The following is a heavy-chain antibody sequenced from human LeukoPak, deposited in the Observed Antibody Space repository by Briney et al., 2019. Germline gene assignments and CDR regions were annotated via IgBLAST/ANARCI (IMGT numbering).Heavy chain of an antibody. V-gene: IGHV3-43D*03. CDR1: GFTFDDYA. D-gene: IGHD1-26*01. CDR3: AKDSIRMGRWDYFDY. CDR2: ISWDGSST. Sequence: GGSLRLSCAASGFTFDDYAMHWVRQAPGKGLEWVSLISWDGSSTYYADSVKGRFTISRDNSKNSLYLQMNGLRPEDTALYYCAKDSIRMGRWDYFDYWGQGTLVTVSS. J-gene: IGHJ4*02.